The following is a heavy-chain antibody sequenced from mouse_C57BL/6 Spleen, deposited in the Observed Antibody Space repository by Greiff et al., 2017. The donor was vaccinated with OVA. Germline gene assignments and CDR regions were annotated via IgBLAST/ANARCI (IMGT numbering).Heavy chain of an antibody. CDR1: GFTFSSYP. CDR2: LSGGGGNT. D-gene: IGHD1-1*01. Sequence: EVKLVESGGGLVKPGGSLKLSCAASGFTFSSYPMSWVRQTPEKRLEWVATLSGGGGNTYYPDSVKGRFTISRDNAKNTLYLQMSSLRSEDTALYYCARPYYYGSSYYFDYWGQGTTLTVSS. V-gene: IGHV5-9*01. J-gene: IGHJ2*01. CDR3: ARPYYYGSSYYFDY.